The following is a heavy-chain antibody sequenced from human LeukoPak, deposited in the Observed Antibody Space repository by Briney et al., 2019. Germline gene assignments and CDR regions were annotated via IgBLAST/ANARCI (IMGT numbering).Heavy chain of an antibody. V-gene: IGHV3-30*02. D-gene: IGHD1-1*01. CDR2: IWSDGSKK. J-gene: IGHJ4*02. Sequence: PGGSLRLSCAASGFTFSSYVMTWVRQAPGKGLEGVTFIWSDGSKKYYADSVQGRFTVSRDNSKNTVYLQVDSLRPEDTAVYYCARDKGTQYFDYWGQGTLVTVSS. CDR3: ARDKGTQYFDY. CDR1: GFTFSSYV.